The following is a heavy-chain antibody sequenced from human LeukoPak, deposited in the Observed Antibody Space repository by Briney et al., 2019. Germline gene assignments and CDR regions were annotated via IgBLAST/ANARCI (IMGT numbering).Heavy chain of an antibody. CDR3: AREGEVTAIPYYFDY. J-gene: IGHJ4*02. CDR1: GGTFSSYA. V-gene: IGHV1-69*04. CDR2: IIPILGIA. Sequence: GASVKVSCKASGGTFSSYAISWVRQAPGQGLEWMGRIIPILGIANYAQKFQGRVTITADNSTSTAYMELSSLRSEDTAVYYCAREGEVTAIPYYFDYWGQGTLVTVSS. D-gene: IGHD2-21*02.